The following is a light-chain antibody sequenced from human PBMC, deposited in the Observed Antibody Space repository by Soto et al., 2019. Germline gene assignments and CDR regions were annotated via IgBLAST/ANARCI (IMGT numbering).Light chain of an antibody. J-gene: IGLJ1*01. V-gene: IGLV2-14*01. CDR2: EVS. Sequence: QSASVSGSPGQSITISCTGTSSDVGGYNYVSWYKQHPGKAPKLMIYEVSNRPSGVSNRFSGSKSGNTASLTISGLQAEDEADYYCSSYTSSSTLLVFGTGTKVTVL. CDR3: SSYTSSSTLLV. CDR1: SSDVGGYNY.